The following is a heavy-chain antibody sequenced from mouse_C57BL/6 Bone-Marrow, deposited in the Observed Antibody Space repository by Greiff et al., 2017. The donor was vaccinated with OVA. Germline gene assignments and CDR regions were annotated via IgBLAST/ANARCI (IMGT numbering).Heavy chain of an antibody. V-gene: IGHV1-64*01. J-gene: IGHJ2*01. CDR3: ARDGAAQATFDY. CDR2: IHPNSGST. CDR1: GYTFTSYW. Sequence: VQLQQPGAELVKPGASVKLSCKASGYTFTSYWMHWVKQRPGQGLEWIGMIHPNSGSTNYNEKFKSKATLTVDKSSSTAYMQLSSLTSEDSAVYDCARDGAAQATFDYWGQGTTRTVSS. D-gene: IGHD3-2*02.